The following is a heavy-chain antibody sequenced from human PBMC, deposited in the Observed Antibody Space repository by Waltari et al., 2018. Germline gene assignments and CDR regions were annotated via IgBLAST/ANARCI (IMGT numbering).Heavy chain of an antibody. CDR2: INPDSRVT. CDR3: ALRAVADEYYFYY. D-gene: IGHD6-19*01. Sequence: QVQLVQSGAEVKKPGASVKVSCKASGYTFTGYYMHWVRQAPGQGLEWMGPINPDSRVTNDAQKCQGKFTITRDSSTCTAYMRLSRLRSDDTAVYYCALRAVADEYYFYYWGQGTLVTVSS. CDR1: GYTFTGYY. V-gene: IGHV1-2*06. J-gene: IGHJ4*02.